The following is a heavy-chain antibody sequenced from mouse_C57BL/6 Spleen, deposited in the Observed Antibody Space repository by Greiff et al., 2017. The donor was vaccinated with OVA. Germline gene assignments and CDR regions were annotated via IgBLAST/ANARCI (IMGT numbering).Heavy chain of an antibody. V-gene: IGHV5-17*01. CDR2: ISSGSSTI. J-gene: IGHJ2*01. CDR3: ARSGAYGNSWDFDY. Sequence: DVMLVESGGGLVKPGGSLKLSCAASGFTFSDYGMHWVRQAPEKGLEWVAYISSGSSTIYYADTVKGRFTISRDNAKNTLFLQMTSLRSEDTAMYYCARSGAYGNSWDFDYWGQGTTLTVSS. CDR1: GFTFSDYG. D-gene: IGHD1-1*01.